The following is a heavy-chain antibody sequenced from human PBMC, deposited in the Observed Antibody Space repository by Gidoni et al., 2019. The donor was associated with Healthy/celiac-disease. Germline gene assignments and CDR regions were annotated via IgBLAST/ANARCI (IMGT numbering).Heavy chain of an antibody. J-gene: IGHJ4*02. CDR1: GFTFSSYS. CDR3: ARDPNDWNYIFDY. CDR2: ISSSSSYI. Sequence: EVQLVESGGGLVKPGGSLRLSCAASGFTFSSYSMNWVRQAPGKGLEWVSSISSSSSYIYYADSVKGRFTISRDNAKNSLYLQMNSLRAEDTAVYYCARDPNDWNYIFDYWGQGTLVTVSS. D-gene: IGHD1-7*01. V-gene: IGHV3-21*01.